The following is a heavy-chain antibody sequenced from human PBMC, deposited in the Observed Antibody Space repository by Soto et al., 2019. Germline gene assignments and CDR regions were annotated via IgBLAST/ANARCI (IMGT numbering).Heavy chain of an antibody. Sequence: QVQLVQSGAEVKKPGSSVKVSCKASGGTFSSYAISWVRQAPGQGLEWMGGIIPIFGTANYAQKFQGRVTITADESTSTAYMELSSLRSEDTAVYHCASGNCGGDCYDYYYYGMDVWGQGTTVTVSS. CDR3: ASGNCGGDCYDYYYYGMDV. J-gene: IGHJ6*02. CDR1: GGTFSSYA. CDR2: IIPIFGTA. V-gene: IGHV1-69*12. D-gene: IGHD2-21*02.